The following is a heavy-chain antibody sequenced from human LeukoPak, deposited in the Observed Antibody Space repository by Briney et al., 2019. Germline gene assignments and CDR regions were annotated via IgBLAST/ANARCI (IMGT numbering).Heavy chain of an antibody. D-gene: IGHD3-9*01. Sequence: SETLSLTCVVYGGPFSDYYWSWIRQPPGKGLEWIGEINHSGSTNYNPSLKSRATISVDTSEKQFSLTLTSVTAADTAVYYCARPIPVLRYFDWLSAGAFDIWGQGTMVTVSS. V-gene: IGHV4-34*01. J-gene: IGHJ3*02. CDR3: ARPIPVLRYFDWLSAGAFDI. CDR1: GGPFSDYY. CDR2: INHSGST.